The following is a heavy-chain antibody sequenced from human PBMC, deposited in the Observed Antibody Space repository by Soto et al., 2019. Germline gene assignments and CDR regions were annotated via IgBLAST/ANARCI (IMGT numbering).Heavy chain of an antibody. CDR1: GGTLSRSA. V-gene: IGHV1-69*01. CDR3: GTGSSWTKVKS. D-gene: IGHD6-13*01. CDR2: IIPIFGPA. Sequence: QVQLVQSGAEVKKPGSSVKVSCKASGGTLSRSAISWVRQAPGQGLEWMGGIIPIFGPAIYAQKFRGRVSIIADESTRTAYMEMSSLRSEDTAVYYCGTGSSWTKVKSWGQGTLVTVSS. J-gene: IGHJ5*02.